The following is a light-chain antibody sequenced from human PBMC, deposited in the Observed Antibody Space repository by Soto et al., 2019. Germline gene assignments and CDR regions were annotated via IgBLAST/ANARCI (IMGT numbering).Light chain of an antibody. CDR3: CSYIGGGTVYV. CDR2: EGT. J-gene: IGLJ1*01. V-gene: IGLV2-23*03. Sequence: QSALTQPASVSGSPGQSIAISCTGTNNDVGSYNFVSWYQQHPGKAPKVLIYEGTKRSSGVSNRFSGSESGNTASLTISGLQSEDEADYYCCSYIGGGTVYVFGTGTKLTVL. CDR1: NNDVGSYNF.